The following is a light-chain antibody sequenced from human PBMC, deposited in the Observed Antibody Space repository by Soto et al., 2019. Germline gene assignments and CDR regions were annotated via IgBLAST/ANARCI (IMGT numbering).Light chain of an antibody. CDR2: AAS. V-gene: IGKV1-39*01. CDR3: QQSHSAPRT. CDR1: QTISTY. J-gene: IGKJ1*01. Sequence: DIQMTQSPSSLSASVGDRVTITCRASQTISTYLNWFQQKPGKAPELLIYAASSLQSGVPSRFSGSGSGTDFTLSISSLQPEDFASYYCQQSHSAPRTFGQGTKVESK.